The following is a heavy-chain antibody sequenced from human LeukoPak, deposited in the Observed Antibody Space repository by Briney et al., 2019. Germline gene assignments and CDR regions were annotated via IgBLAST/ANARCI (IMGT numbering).Heavy chain of an antibody. CDR1: GDSVSSKSGA. CDR2: AYYRSKWYN. CDR3: ARDFGTTGWHTFDY. Sequence: SQTLSLTCVVSGDSVSSKSGAWNWIRQSPSRGLEWLGRAYYRSKWYNDYAESMEGRMTISQDTSKNQYSLHLNSVTPDDTAVYYCARDFGTTGWHTFDYWGQGTLVTVSS. J-gene: IGHJ4*02. D-gene: IGHD6-19*01. V-gene: IGHV6-1*01.